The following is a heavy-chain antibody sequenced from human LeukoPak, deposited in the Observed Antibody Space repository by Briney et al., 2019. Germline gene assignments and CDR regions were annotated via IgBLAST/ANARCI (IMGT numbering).Heavy chain of an antibody. CDR2: INPSGGST. V-gene: IGHV1-46*01. D-gene: IGHD5-24*01. J-gene: IGHJ3*02. CDR1: GGTFSSYA. Sequence: ASVKVSCKASGGTFSSYAISWVRQAPGQGLEWMGIINPSGGSTSYAQKFQGRVTMTRDTSTSTVYMELSSLRSEDTAVYYCAREGDGLDAFDIWGQGTMVTVSS. CDR3: AREGDGLDAFDI.